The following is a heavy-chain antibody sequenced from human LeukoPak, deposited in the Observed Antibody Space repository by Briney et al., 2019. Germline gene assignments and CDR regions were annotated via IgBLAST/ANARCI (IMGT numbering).Heavy chain of an antibody. CDR2: VSGRGGSM. D-gene: IGHD1-14*01. CDR1: GFTFSSYG. V-gene: IGHV3-23*01. CDR3: ARWNQGAEWFFDL. J-gene: IGHJ2*01. Sequence: PGGSLRLSCVASGFTFSSYGLGWVRQAPGKGLEWVSGVSGRGGSMYFAGSVKGRFTISRDNSKNTVYLQMKSLTAEDTATYYCARWNQGAEWFFDLWGLGTLVTVSS.